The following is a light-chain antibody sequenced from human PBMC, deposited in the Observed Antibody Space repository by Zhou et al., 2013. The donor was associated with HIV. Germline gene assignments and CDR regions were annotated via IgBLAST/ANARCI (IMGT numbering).Light chain of an antibody. J-gene: IGKJ4*01. CDR3: QQRSSWPLT. CDR1: QNVFSN. CDR2: DTS. V-gene: IGKV3-11*01. Sequence: EVVMTQSPSTLSVSPGERVTLSCRASQNVFSNLAWYQQKPGQAPSLLIYDTSTRATGVPARFSGSGSGTDFTLTISSPEPEDFAVYYCQQRSSWPLTFGGGTKVEIK.